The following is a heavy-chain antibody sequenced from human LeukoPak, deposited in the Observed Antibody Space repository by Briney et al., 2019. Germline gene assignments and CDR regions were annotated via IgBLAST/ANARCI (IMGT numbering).Heavy chain of an antibody. CDR2: VHYSGDT. V-gene: IGHV4-59*01. Sequence: SETLPLTCTVSGASISSYYWSWIRQPPGKGLEWIGYVHYSGDTNSNPSLRSRVTMSVDMSRNQFSLKLSSVTAADTAVYYCVRDRWLDTWGQGTLVTVSS. CDR3: VRDRWLDT. D-gene: IGHD5-12*01. CDR1: GASISSYY. J-gene: IGHJ5*02.